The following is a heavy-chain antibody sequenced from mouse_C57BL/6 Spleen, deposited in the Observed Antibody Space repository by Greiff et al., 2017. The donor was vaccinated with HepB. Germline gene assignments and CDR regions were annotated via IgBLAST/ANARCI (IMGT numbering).Heavy chain of an antibody. J-gene: IGHJ4*01. CDR2: ISGGGGNT. V-gene: IGHV5-9*01. CDR3: ASRGGNYVGSMDY. D-gene: IGHD2-1*01. CDR1: GFTFSSYT. Sequence: DVKLVESGGGLVKPGGSLKLSCAASGFTFSSYTMSWVRQTPEKRLEWVATISGGGGNTDYPDSVKGRLTISRDNAENTLYLQLSSLRSEDTALYDFASRGGNYVGSMDYWGQGTSVTVSS.